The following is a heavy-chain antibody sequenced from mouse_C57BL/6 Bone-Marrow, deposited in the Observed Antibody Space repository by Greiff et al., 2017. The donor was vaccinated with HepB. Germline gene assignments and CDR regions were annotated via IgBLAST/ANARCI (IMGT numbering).Heavy chain of an antibody. D-gene: IGHD1-1*01. CDR2: IYPRSGTT. V-gene: IGHV1-81*01. Sequence: QVQLQQSGAELARPGASVKLSCKASGYTFTSYGISWVKQRTGQGLEWIGEIYPRSGTTYYNEKFKGKATLTADKSSSTAYMELRSLTSEDSAFYVCARGDYYGRRYVRFAYWGQGTLVTVSA. CDR3: ARGDYYGRRYVRFAY. CDR1: GYTFTSYG. J-gene: IGHJ3*01.